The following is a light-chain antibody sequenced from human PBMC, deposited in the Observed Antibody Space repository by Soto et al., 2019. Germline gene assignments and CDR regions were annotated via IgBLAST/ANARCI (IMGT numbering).Light chain of an antibody. V-gene: IGLV2-23*01. J-gene: IGLJ3*02. CDR3: FLYAGSRTWV. CDR1: SSDFGSYNL. Sequence: QSALTQPASVSGSPGQSITISCTGSSSDFGSYNLVSWYQQHPGKVPKLIIYEATKRPSGISNRFSGSKSGYMASLTISGLQAEDGADYYCFLYAGSRTWVFGGGTKLTVL. CDR2: EAT.